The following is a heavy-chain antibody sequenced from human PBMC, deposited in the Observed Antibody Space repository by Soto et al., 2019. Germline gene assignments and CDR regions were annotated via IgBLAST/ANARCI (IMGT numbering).Heavy chain of an antibody. CDR3: ARRSSLAPAGPFDD. CDR1: GYIFMNYG. Sequence: QIHLVQSGGEVKQPGASVKVSCKASGYIFMNYGIAWVRQAPGQGLEWMGWISAHKRDTNYAQRFEGRVTRTTDGSTNTAHMELRSLRSDDTAVYYCARRSSLAPAGPFDDWGQGTLVTVSS. CDR2: ISAHKRDT. D-gene: IGHD2-2*01. J-gene: IGHJ4*02. V-gene: IGHV1-18*01.